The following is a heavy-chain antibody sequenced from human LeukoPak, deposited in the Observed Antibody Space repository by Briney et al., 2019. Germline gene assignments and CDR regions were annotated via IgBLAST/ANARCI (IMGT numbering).Heavy chain of an antibody. CDR1: GGSITNTNYY. Sequence: SETLSLTCNVSGGSITNTNYYWGWVRQPPGKGLEWIASMYYSGDGYYNPSLKSRVTISVDTSKNQFSLKLSSVTAADTGLYYCATRSGYSSGHVAWYFDLWGRGTLVTASS. V-gene: IGHV4-39*01. CDR3: ATRSGYSSGHVAWYFDL. D-gene: IGHD5-18*01. CDR2: MYYSGDG. J-gene: IGHJ2*01.